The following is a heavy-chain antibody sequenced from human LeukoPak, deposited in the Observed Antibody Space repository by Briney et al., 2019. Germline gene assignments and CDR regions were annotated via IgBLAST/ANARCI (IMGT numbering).Heavy chain of an antibody. D-gene: IGHD6-13*01. V-gene: IGHV1-69*13. CDR3: ASTEPALHYSSSWYDY. Sequence: SVKVSCKASGGTFSSYAISWVRQAPGQGLEWMGGIIPIFGTANYAQKFQGRVTITADESTSTAYMELSSLRSEDTAVYYCASTEPALHYSSSWYDYWGQGTLVTVSS. J-gene: IGHJ4*02. CDR2: IIPIFGTA. CDR1: GGTFSSYA.